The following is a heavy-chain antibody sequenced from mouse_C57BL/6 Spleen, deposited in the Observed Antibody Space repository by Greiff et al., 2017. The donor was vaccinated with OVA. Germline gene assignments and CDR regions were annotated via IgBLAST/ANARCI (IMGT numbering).Heavy chain of an antibody. D-gene: IGHD2-4*01. V-gene: IGHV1-52*01. Sequence: VQLQQPGAELVRPGSSVKLSCKASGYTFTSYWMHWVKQRPIQGLEWIGNIDPSDSETHYNQKFKDKATLTVDKSSSTAYMQLSSLTSEDAAVYYCARFYDYDEGYFDYWGKGTTLTVSS. J-gene: IGHJ2*01. CDR2: IDPSDSET. CDR3: ARFYDYDEGYFDY. CDR1: GYTFTSYW.